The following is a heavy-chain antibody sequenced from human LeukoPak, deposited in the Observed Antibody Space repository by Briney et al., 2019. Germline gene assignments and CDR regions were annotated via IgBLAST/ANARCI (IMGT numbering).Heavy chain of an antibody. CDR3: ARGEVSASLYYFDF. Sequence: GASVKVSCKTSGYTFTTYGVSWVRQAPGQCLEWMGWVSGYTGNTNYAERFQGRVTMTTDTSTSTVYMELTSLRSDDTAVYYCARGEVSASLYYFDFWGQGTLVTVS. D-gene: IGHD2-2*01. CDR1: GYTFTTYG. J-gene: IGHJ4*02. V-gene: IGHV1-18*01. CDR2: VSGYTGNT.